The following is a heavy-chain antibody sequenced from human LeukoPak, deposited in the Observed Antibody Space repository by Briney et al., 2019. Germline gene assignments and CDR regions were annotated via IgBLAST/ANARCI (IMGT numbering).Heavy chain of an antibody. Sequence: SQTLSLTCAVSGGSISSGGYSWSWIWQPPGKGLERIGYIYHSGSTYYNPSLKSRVTISVDRSKNQFSLKLSSVTAADTAMYYCAGGFHYYASGAFDYWGQGNLVTVSS. J-gene: IGHJ4*02. CDR1: GGSISSGGYS. CDR3: AGGFHYYASGAFDY. V-gene: IGHV4-30-2*01. CDR2: IYHSGST. D-gene: IGHD3-10*01.